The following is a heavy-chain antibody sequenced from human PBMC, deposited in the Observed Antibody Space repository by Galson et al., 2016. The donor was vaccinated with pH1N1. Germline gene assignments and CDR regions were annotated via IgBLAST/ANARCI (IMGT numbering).Heavy chain of an antibody. J-gene: IGHJ4*02. Sequence: SVKVSCKASGYTFTNYYFHWVRQAPGQGLDWMGVIDPSGGGTTYSQKFQSRVTMTRDTSTNTVYMELSSLKSDDTAVYYCARDPGRLRDNWGQGTLVTVSS. CDR2: IDPSGGGT. V-gene: IGHV1-46*03. CDR1: GYTFTNYY. CDR3: ARDPGRLRDN.